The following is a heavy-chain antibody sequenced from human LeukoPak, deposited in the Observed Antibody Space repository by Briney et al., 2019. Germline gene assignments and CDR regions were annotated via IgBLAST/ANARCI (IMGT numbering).Heavy chain of an antibody. Sequence: SETLSLTCAVYGGSFSGYYWSWIRQPPGTGLEGIGYIYYSVSTYYNPSLKSRVTISVDTSKNQFSLKLSSVTAADTAVYYCARESSIAARPYYFDYWGQGTLVTVSS. J-gene: IGHJ4*02. D-gene: IGHD6-6*01. CDR1: GGSFSGYY. V-gene: IGHV4-34*01. CDR2: IYYSVST. CDR3: ARESSIAARPYYFDY.